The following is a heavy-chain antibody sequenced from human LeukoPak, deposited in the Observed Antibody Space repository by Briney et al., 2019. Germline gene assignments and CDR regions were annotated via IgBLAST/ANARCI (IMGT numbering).Heavy chain of an antibody. D-gene: IGHD2/OR15-2a*01. CDR1: GFTFSNYW. V-gene: IGHV3-7*01. J-gene: IGHJ4*02. CDR2: IKKDGSEK. CDR3: ATHSVGVLPIATFDY. Sequence: GGSLRLSCAVSGFTFSNYWMAWVRQAPGKGLEWVANIKKDGSEKYYVDSVKGRFTISRDKAKISLYLQMNSLRGEDTAVYYCATHSVGVLPIATFDYWGQGTLVTVSS.